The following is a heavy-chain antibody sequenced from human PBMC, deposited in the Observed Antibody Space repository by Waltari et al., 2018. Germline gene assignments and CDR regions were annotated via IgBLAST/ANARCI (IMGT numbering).Heavy chain of an antibody. D-gene: IGHD1-20*01. CDR3: AKPFYNWDDPLHS. J-gene: IGHJ1*01. CDR1: ALTSFPRA. Sequence: EVQLLESWGGLIQPVGSLSRSCQAPALTSFPRAINWVRLAPGKGLEWVASISVSDATYYADSVKGRFTVSRDYSDNTIHLQMDSLRAEDTAVYFCAKPFYNWDDPLHSWGQGAPVIVSS. V-gene: IGHV3-23*01. CDR2: ISVSDAT.